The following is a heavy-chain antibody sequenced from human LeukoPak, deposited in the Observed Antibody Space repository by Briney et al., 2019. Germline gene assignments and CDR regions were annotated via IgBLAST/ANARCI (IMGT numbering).Heavy chain of an antibody. Sequence: GGSLRLSCAASGFTFSIYGMGWVRQAPGKGLEWVSSISDNGGNTYYADSVKGRFTISRDNSMNTLYLQMNSLRAEDTAVYYCARGGDSSGYYSWFDPWGQGTLVTVSS. CDR2: ISDNGGNT. D-gene: IGHD3-22*01. CDR1: GFTFSIYG. CDR3: ARGGDSSGYYSWFDP. J-gene: IGHJ5*02. V-gene: IGHV3-23*01.